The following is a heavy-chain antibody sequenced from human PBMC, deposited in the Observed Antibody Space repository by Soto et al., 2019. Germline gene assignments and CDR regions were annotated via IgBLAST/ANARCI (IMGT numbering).Heavy chain of an antibody. J-gene: IGHJ5*02. V-gene: IGHV1-3*01. Sequence: PLASVKVSCKASGYTFTSYAMHWVRQAPGQRLEWMGWINAGNGNTKYSQKFQGRVTITRDTSASTAYMELSSLRSEDTAVYYCARDLRSPYRVAAAGLGGNWFDPWGQGTLVTVSS. CDR3: ARDLRSPYRVAAAGLGGNWFDP. D-gene: IGHD6-13*01. CDR2: INAGNGNT. CDR1: GYTFTSYA.